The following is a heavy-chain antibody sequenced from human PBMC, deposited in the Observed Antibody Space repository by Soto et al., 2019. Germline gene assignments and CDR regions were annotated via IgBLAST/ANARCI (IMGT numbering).Heavy chain of an antibody. CDR1: GFIFSNQW. D-gene: IGHD3-10*02. V-gene: IGHV3-7*02. Sequence: EVQLVESGGGLVQPGGSLRLSCAASGFIFSNQWMTWVRQGPGKGLEWVANINLDGSGTYYVDSVRGRFTISRDNPKNTLYLQMNSLRAEDTALYYCATDVGDDWGQGTLFTVSS. J-gene: IGHJ4*02. CDR3: ATDVGDD. CDR2: INLDGSGT.